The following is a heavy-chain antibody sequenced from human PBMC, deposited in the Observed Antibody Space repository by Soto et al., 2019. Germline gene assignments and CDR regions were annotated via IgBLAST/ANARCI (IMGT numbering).Heavy chain of an antibody. CDR3: AGTDIVTTNWFHP. J-gene: IGHJ5*02. D-gene: IGHD5-12*01. Sequence: QVHLQQWGAGLLKPSETLSLTCAVYGESFIGYYWTWIRQPPGKGLEWIGEINHTGSTNYNPSLKSRVTISIDTSENQFSLKLTSVTAADTSVYYCAGTDIVTTNWFHPWGQGTLVTVSS. CDR1: GESFIGYY. V-gene: IGHV4-34*02. CDR2: INHTGST.